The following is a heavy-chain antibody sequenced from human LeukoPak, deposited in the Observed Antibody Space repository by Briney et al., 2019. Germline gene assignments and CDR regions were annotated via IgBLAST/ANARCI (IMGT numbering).Heavy chain of an antibody. D-gene: IGHD5-18*01. J-gene: IGHJ6*02. CDR2: IIPILGIA. V-gene: IGHV1-69*04. CDR3: ARLTGGYSYGPDYYYYYGMDV. CDR1: GGTFSSYA. Sequence: SVKVSCKASGGTFSSYAISWVRQAPGQGLEWMGRIIPILGIANYAQKFQGRVTITADKSTSTAYMELSSLRSEDTAVYYCARLTGGYSYGPDYYYYYGMDVWGQGTTVTVSS.